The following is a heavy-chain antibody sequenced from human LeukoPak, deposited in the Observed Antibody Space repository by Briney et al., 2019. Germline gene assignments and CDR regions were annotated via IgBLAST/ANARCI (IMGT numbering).Heavy chain of an antibody. CDR2: IYTSGST. CDR3: ARGYYYDSSGYYYAPFDY. J-gene: IGHJ4*02. Sequence: SETLSLTCTVSGGSISSGSYYWSWIRQPAGKGLEWIGRIYTSGSTNYNPSLKSRVTISVDTSKNQFSLELSSVTAADTAVYYCARGYYYDSSGYYYAPFDYWGQGTLVTASS. V-gene: IGHV4-61*02. D-gene: IGHD3-22*01. CDR1: GGSISSGSYY.